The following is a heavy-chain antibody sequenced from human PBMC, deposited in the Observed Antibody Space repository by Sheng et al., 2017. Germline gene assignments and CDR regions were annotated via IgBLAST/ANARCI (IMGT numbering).Heavy chain of an antibody. J-gene: IGHJ4*02. D-gene: IGHD1-1*01. CDR2: MGIRSYGYVA. Sequence: EVQLVESGGGLVQPGGSLRLSCAASGFTFSDYFMDWVRQAPGKGLEWVGRMGIRSYGYVAQYAASVRGRFTFSRDDSQNSLWLQMNSLKIEDTAVYYCARGKNGFDSWGQGTLVTVSS. V-gene: IGHV3-72*01. CDR3: ARGKNGFDS. CDR1: GFTFSDYF.